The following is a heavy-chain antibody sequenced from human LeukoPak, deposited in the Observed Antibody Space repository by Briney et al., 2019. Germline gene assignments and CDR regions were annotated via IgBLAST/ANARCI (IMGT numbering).Heavy chain of an antibody. CDR2: IYYSGST. J-gene: IGHJ4*02. CDR1: GGSISSGGYY. Sequence: SETLSLTCTVSGGSISSGGYYWSWIRQHPGKGLEWIGYIYYSGSTYYNPSLKSRVTISVDTSKNQFSLKLSSVTAEDTAVYYCTTVEWLVAGLDYWGQGTLVTVSS. CDR3: TTVEWLVAGLDY. D-gene: IGHD6-19*01. V-gene: IGHV4-31*03.